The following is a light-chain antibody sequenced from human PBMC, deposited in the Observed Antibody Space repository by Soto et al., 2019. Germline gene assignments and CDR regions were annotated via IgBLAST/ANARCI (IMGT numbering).Light chain of an antibody. CDR2: DAS. Sequence: EIALPSSPASLSLYTGDRATPSCRASQSVSSYLAWYQQKPGQAPRLLIYDASNRATGIPARFSGSGSGTDFTLTISSLETEDLAVYYCQQRSNWPPLTVGGGNKVDIK. CDR3: QQRSNWPPLT. V-gene: IGKV3-11*01. CDR1: QSVSSY. J-gene: IGKJ4*01.